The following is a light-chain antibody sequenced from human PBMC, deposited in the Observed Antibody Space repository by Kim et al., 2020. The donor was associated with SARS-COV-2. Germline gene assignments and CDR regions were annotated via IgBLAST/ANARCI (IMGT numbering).Light chain of an antibody. CDR2: WAS. CDR1: QTVFHNSNSKNY. CDR3: QQYLTKLPIT. V-gene: IGKV4-1*01. Sequence: DIVMTQYPDSLAVSLGERATINCKSSQTVFHNSNSKNYLAWYQQRPGQPPKLLIYWASTRKSGVPDRFSGSGSGTDFTLTISSLRAEDVAVYYCQQYLTKLPITFGQGTRLEIK. J-gene: IGKJ5*01.